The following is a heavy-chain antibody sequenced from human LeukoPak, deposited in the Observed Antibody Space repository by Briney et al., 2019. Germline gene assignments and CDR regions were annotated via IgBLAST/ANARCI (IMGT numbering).Heavy chain of an antibody. J-gene: IGHJ6*03. CDR2: IYYSGST. CDR1: GGSIINYY. CDR3: ARTTEAHSWRTRYYDYYMDV. V-gene: IGHV4-59*01. D-gene: IGHD6-13*01. Sequence: SETLSLTCTVSGGSIINYYWSWIRQPPGKGLEWIGYIYYSGSTNYNPSLKSRVTISVDTSKNQFPLKLSSVTAADTAVYYCARTTEAHSWRTRYYDYYMDVWGKGTTVTVSS.